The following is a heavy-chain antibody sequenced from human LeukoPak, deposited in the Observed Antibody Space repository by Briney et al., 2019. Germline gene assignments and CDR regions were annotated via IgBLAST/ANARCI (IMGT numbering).Heavy chain of an antibody. Sequence: GGSLRLSCTASGFTFGDYAMGWVRQAPGKGLEWVGFIRSKAYGGTTEYAASVKGRFTISRDDSKSIAYLQMNSLKTEDTAVYYCTRGSQDYGDYRSYYYYGMDVWGKGTTVTVSS. J-gene: IGHJ6*04. D-gene: IGHD4-17*01. CDR2: IRSKAYGGTT. V-gene: IGHV3-49*04. CDR3: TRGSQDYGDYRSYYYYGMDV. CDR1: GFTFGDYA.